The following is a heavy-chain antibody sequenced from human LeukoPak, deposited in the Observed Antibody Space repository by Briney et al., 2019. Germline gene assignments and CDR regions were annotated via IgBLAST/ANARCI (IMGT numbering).Heavy chain of an antibody. Sequence: GGSLRLSCAASGSTFSNYWMHWVRQAPGKGLVWVSRIKSDGSSTNYADSVKGRFTISRDNAKNTLYLQMNSLRAEDTAVYYCARDRGSDDWFDPWGQGTLVTVSS. CDR1: GSTFSNYW. CDR3: ARDRGSDDWFDP. CDR2: IKSDGSST. D-gene: IGHD6-25*01. J-gene: IGHJ5*02. V-gene: IGHV3-74*01.